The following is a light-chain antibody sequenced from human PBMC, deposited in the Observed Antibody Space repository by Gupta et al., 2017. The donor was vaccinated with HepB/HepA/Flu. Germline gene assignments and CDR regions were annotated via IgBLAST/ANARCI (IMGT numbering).Light chain of an antibody. V-gene: IGLV2-14*01. J-gene: IGLJ3*02. CDR2: DVG. CDR1: SRDVGGYNF. Sequence: QSALTQPTSVSGSPGQSITILCTGTSRDVGGYNFVSWYQQHPGKAPKLMIYDVGNRPSGVSNRFSGSKSGNTASLTISGLQAGDEGDYYCTSYTSSSTWVFGGGTKLTVL. CDR3: TSYTSSSTWV.